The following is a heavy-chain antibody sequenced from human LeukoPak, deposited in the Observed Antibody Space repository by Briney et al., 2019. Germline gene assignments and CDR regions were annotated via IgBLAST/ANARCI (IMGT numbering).Heavy chain of an antibody. D-gene: IGHD3-16*01. V-gene: IGHV1-69*05. CDR3: ARDREGGRFDP. J-gene: IGHJ5*02. Sequence: GASVKVSCKASGGTFSSYAISWVRQAPGQGLEWMGGIIPIFGTANYAQKFQGRVTMTRDTSTSTVYMELSSLRSEDTAVYYCARDREGGRFDPWGQGTLVTVSS. CDR2: IIPIFGTA. CDR1: GGTFSSYA.